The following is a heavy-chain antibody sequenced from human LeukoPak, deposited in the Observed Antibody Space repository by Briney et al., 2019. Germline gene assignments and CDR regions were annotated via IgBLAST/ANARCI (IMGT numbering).Heavy chain of an antibody. CDR1: GGSISSHY. CDR2: IYYSGRT. D-gene: IGHD3-22*01. CDR3: ARLLDNDSSGDPDTFDM. V-gene: IGHV4-59*11. J-gene: IGHJ3*02. Sequence: SETLSLTCTVSGGSISSHYGSWIRQSPGKGLEWIGFIYYSGRTRYNPSLQSRVTISADTSKNHLSLKLTSVTAADTAVYYCARLLDNDSSGDPDTFDMWGQGIMVTVSS.